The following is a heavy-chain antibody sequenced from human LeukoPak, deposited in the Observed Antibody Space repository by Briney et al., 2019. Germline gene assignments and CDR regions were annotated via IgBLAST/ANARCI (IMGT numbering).Heavy chain of an antibody. V-gene: IGHV1-18*01. Sequence: ASVKVSCKASGYTFSNRGVSWVRQAPGQGLEGVGWVNAYNGDKHYAQKFQDRVTLTTDTSTNTAYMELRSLSSDDTAVYYCTKDFDFILDYWGQGTLVTVSS. J-gene: IGHJ4*02. CDR2: VNAYNGDK. D-gene: IGHD3-3*01. CDR3: TKDFDFILDY. CDR1: GYTFSNRG.